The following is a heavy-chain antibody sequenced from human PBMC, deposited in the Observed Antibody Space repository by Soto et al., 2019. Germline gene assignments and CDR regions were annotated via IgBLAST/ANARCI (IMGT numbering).Heavy chain of an antibody. CDR2: IYHSGST. V-gene: IGHV4-4*02. J-gene: IGHJ5*02. Sequence: PSETLSLTCAVSGGSISSSNWWSWVRQPPGKGLEWIGEIYHSGSTNYNPSLKSRVTISVDKSKNQFSLKLSSVTAADTAVYYCARFYGSGSYYGDNWFDPWGQGTLVTVSS. D-gene: IGHD3-10*01. CDR1: GGSISSSNW. CDR3: ARFYGSGSYYGDNWFDP.